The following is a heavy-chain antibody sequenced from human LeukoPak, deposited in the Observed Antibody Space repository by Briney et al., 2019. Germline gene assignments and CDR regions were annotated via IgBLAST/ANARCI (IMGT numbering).Heavy chain of an antibody. D-gene: IGHD3-9*01. CDR3: AREVDYDILTGYSNDY. V-gene: IGHV1-69*13. J-gene: IGHJ4*02. Sequence: ASVKVPCKASGGTFSSYAISWVRQAPGQGLEWMGGIIPIFGTANYAQKFQGRVTITADESTSTAYMELSSLRSEDTAVYYCAREVDYDILTGYSNDYWGQGTLVTVSS. CDR1: GGTFSSYA. CDR2: IIPIFGTA.